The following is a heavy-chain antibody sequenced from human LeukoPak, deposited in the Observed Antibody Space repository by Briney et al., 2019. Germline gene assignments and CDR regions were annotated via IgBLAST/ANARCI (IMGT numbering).Heavy chain of an antibody. CDR1: GYSFTSYW. D-gene: IGHD3-22*01. CDR2: IYPGDSDT. Sequence: GESLKISRKGSGYSFTSYWIGWVRQMPGKGLEWMGIIYPGDSDTRYSPSFQGQVTISADKSISTAYLQWSSLKASDTAMYYCARHSYYYDSSGYLYPTDYWGQGTLVTVSS. J-gene: IGHJ4*02. V-gene: IGHV5-51*01. CDR3: ARHSYYYDSSGYLYPTDY.